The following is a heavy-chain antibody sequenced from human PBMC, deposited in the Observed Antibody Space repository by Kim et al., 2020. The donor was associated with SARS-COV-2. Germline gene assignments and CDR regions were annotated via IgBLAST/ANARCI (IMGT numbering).Heavy chain of an antibody. D-gene: IGHD2-8*01. J-gene: IGHJ6*02. V-gene: IGHV4-39*01. CDR1: GGSISSSSYY. Sequence: SETLSLTCTVSGGSISSSSYYWGWIRQPPGKGLEWIGSIYYSGSTYYNPSLKSRVTISVDTSKNQFSLKLSSVTAADTAVYYCARQVVWDYYYYYGMDVWGQGTTVTVSS. CDR2: IYYSGST. CDR3: ARQVVWDYYYYYGMDV.